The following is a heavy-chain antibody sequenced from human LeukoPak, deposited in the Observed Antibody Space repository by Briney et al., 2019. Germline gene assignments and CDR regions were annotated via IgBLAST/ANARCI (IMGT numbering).Heavy chain of an antibody. CDR3: ARVSGVVVTAIRARGGFDY. J-gene: IGHJ4*02. Sequence: PGRSLRLSCAASGFTFISYAMHWVRQALGKGLEWVAVISYDGSNKYYADSVKGRFTISRDNSKNTLYLQMNSLRAEDTAVYYCARVSGVVVTAIRARGGFDYWGQGTLVTVSS. V-gene: IGHV3-30*01. CDR2: ISYDGSNK. CDR1: GFTFISYA. D-gene: IGHD2-21*02.